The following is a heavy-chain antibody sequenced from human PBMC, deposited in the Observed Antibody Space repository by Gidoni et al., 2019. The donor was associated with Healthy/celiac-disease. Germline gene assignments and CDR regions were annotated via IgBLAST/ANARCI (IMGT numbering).Heavy chain of an antibody. CDR1: GYSISSGYY. Sequence: QVQLQESGPGLVKPSETLSLTCTVSGYSISSGYYWGWIRQPPGKGLEWIGSIYHSGSTYYNPSLKSRVTISVDTSKNQFSLKLSSVTAADTAVYYCARVDVRGYFDYWGQGTLVTVSS. J-gene: IGHJ4*02. CDR3: ARVDVRGYFDY. CDR2: IYHSGST. D-gene: IGHD3-3*01. V-gene: IGHV4-38-2*02.